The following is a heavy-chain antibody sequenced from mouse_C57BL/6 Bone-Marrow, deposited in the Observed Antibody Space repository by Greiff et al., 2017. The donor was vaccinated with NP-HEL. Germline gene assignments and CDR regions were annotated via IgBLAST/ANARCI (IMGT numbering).Heavy chain of an antibody. CDR2: INPSTGGT. Sequence: VQLQQSGPELVKPGASVKISCKASGYSFTGYYMNWVKQSPEKSLEWIGEINPSTGGTTYNQKFKAKATLTVDKSSSTAYMQLKSLTSEDSAVYYCARWGHYYGSSYDAMDYWGQGTSVTVSS. CDR3: ARWGHYYGSSYDAMDY. J-gene: IGHJ4*01. D-gene: IGHD1-1*01. V-gene: IGHV1-42*01. CDR1: GYSFTGYY.